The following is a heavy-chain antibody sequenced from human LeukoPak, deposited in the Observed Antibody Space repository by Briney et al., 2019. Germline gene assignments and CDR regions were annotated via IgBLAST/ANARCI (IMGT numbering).Heavy chain of an antibody. V-gene: IGHV3-23*01. CDR3: ATLPVVTAQSPVDY. D-gene: IGHD2-21*02. J-gene: IGHJ4*02. CDR2: ISGSGGST. CDR1: GFTFSSYA. Sequence: GSLRLSCAASGFTFSSYAMSWVRQAPGKGLEWVSAISGSGGSTYYADSVKGRFTISRDNSKNTLYLQMNSLRAEDTAVYYCATLPVVTAQSPVDYWGQGTLVTVSS.